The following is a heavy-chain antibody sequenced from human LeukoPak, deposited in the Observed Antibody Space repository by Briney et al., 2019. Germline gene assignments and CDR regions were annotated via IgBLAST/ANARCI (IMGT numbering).Heavy chain of an antibody. J-gene: IGHJ4*02. D-gene: IGHD3-10*01. CDR3: ARSSASRAYYYGSGSYYKVFDY. CDR2: INHSGST. V-gene: IGHV4-34*01. CDR1: GGSFSGYY. Sequence: SETLSLPCAVYGGSFSGYYWSWIRQPPGKGLEWIGEINHSGSTNYNPSLKSRVTISVDTSKNQFSLKLSSVTAADTAVYYCARSSASRAYYYGSGSYYKVFDYWGQGTLVTVSS.